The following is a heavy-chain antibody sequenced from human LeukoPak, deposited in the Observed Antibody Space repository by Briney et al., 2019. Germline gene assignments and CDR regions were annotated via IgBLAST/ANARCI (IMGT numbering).Heavy chain of an antibody. CDR2: ISYSGTP. Sequence: SQTLSLTCTVSGGSINSGDSYWSWIRQPPGKSLEWIGYISYSGTPYYNPSVRGRVAISGDTSDNQFFLRLGSVTAADTAVYYCARVPYGSGTYYLDYWGQGILVTVSS. V-gene: IGHV4-30-4*01. CDR3: ARVPYGSGTYYLDY. J-gene: IGHJ4*02. CDR1: GGSINSGDSY. D-gene: IGHD3-10*01.